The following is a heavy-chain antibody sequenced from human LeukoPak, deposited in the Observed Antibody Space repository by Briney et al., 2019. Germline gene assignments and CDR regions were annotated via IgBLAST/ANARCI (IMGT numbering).Heavy chain of an antibody. CDR1: GFTFDDYA. CDR3: AELGITMIGGV. CDR2: ISFNGGSM. V-gene: IGHV3-9*01. D-gene: IGHD3-10*02. Sequence: GRSLRLSCAASGFTFDDYAMHWVRQAPGKGLEWVSGISFNGGSMYYADSVKGRFTISRDNAKNSLYLQMNSLRAEDTAVYYCAELGITMIGGVWGKGTTVTISS. J-gene: IGHJ6*04.